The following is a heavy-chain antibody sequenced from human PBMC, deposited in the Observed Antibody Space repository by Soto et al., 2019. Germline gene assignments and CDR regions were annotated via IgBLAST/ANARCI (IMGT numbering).Heavy chain of an antibody. CDR3: SKLEGG. CDR2: SRNKAKSYTT. D-gene: IGHD3-3*01. V-gene: IGHV3-72*01. CDR1: GFTFSDYY. Sequence: EEQLVESGGGLVQPGGSLTLSCAASGFTFSDYYMEWVRQAPGKGLEWVARSRNKAKSYTTDYAASVKGRFTISSDLSKNSLYLQMNNLKTEDTAVYYCSKLEGGWGQGTLVTVSS. J-gene: IGHJ4*02.